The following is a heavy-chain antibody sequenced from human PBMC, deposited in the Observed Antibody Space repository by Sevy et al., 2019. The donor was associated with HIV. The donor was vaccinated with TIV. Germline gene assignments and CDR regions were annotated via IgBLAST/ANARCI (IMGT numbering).Heavy chain of an antibody. V-gene: IGHV3-23*01. CDR2: ISSEGSTT. CDR1: GFTFSRYV. J-gene: IGHJ4*02. D-gene: IGHD1-1*01. CDR3: ATRSLNSGPYFDP. Sequence: GGSLRLSCAASGFTFSRYVMNWVRQAPGKELEWVSVISSEGSTTYYADSVKGRFTISRDNSKSTLYLQMNSLRAEDTAVYYCATRSLNSGPYFDPWGQGTLVTVSS.